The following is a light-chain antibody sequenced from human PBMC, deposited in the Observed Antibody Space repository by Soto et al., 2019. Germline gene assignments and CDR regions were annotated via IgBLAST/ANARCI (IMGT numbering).Light chain of an antibody. CDR1: SSDVGGYNY. CDR3: SSYTSSTLVV. J-gene: IGLJ7*01. Sequence: QSALTQPASVSGSPGQSITISCTGTSSDVGGYNYVSWYQQHPGKAPKLMIYDVNNRPSGVSNRFSGSKSGNTASLTISGLQAEDEAEYYCSSYTSSTLVVFGGGTQLTVL. V-gene: IGLV2-14*01. CDR2: DVN.